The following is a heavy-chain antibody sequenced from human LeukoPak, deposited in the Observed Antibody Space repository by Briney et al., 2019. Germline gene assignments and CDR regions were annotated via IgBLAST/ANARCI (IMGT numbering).Heavy chain of an antibody. V-gene: IGHV3-21*01. Sequence: VSSISSSSSYIYYADSVKGRFTISRDNAKNSLYLQMNSLRAEDTAVYYCARDGAMAGAFDIWGQGTMVTVSS. CDR2: ISSSSSYI. J-gene: IGHJ3*02. D-gene: IGHD5-18*01. CDR3: ARDGAMAGAFDI.